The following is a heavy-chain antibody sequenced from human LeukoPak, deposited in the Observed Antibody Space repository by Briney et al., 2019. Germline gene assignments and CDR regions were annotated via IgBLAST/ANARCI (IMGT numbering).Heavy chain of an antibody. CDR2: IYSGGYT. CDR1: GFTVSSNY. V-gene: IGHV3-66*01. D-gene: IGHD6-13*01. CDR3: AHISSSWPDY. Sequence: GSLRLSCAVSGFTVSSNYMGWVRQAPGKGLEWVSVIYSGGYTSYADAVEGRFTISRDNSKNTLYLQMNSLRAEDTAVYYCAHISSSWPDYWGQGTLVTVSS. J-gene: IGHJ4*02.